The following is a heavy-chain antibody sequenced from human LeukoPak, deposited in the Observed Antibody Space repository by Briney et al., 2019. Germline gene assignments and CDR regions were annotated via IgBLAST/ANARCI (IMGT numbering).Heavy chain of an antibody. Sequence: KPSETLSLTCAAYGGSFSDHYWNWIRQPPGKGLEWIGEINHSGTTNYNASLKSRVTISVDTSKNHFSLKLNSMTAADTAVYYCARKASHFSYGLRAIDYWGQGNLVTVSS. V-gene: IGHV4-34*01. J-gene: IGHJ4*02. CDR1: GGSFSDHY. CDR2: INHSGTT. CDR3: ARKASHFSYGLRAIDY. D-gene: IGHD5-18*01.